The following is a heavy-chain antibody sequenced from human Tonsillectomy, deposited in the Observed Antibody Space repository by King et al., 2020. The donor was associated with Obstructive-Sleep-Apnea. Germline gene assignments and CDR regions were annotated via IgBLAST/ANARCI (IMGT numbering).Heavy chain of an antibody. CDR2: ISYDGSNK. D-gene: IGHD3-10*01. J-gene: IGHJ6*02. V-gene: IGHV3-30-3*01. Sequence: VQLVESGGGVVQPGRSLRLSCAASGFTFSSYAMHWVRQAPGKGLEWGAVISYDGSNKYYADSVKGRFTISRDNSKNTLYLEMNSLRAEETAVYYCARDNYGSGSYQAGGMDVWGQGTTVTVSS. CDR1: GFTFSSYA. CDR3: ARDNYGSGSYQAGGMDV.